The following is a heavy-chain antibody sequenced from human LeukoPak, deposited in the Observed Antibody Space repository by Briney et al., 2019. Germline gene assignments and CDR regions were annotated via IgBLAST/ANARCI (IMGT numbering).Heavy chain of an antibody. V-gene: IGHV1-69*04. CDR1: GGTFSSYA. CDR2: IIPILGIA. J-gene: IGHJ4*02. Sequence: GASVEVSCKASGGTFSSYAISWVRQAPGQGLEWMGRIIPILGIANYAQKFQGGVTITADKSTSTAYMELSSLRSEDTAVYYCARDITMVRGVDYWGQGTLVTVSS. CDR3: ARDITMVRGVDY. D-gene: IGHD3-10*01.